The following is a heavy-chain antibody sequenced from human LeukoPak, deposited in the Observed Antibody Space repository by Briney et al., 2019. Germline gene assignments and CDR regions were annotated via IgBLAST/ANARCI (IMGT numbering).Heavy chain of an antibody. CDR3: VIFGNVFVP. J-gene: IGHJ5*02. CDR2: ISYDGSNK. Sequence: GGSLRLSCAASGFTFSSYAMHWVRQAPGKGLEWVAVISYDGSNKYYADSVKGRFTISRDNSKNTLYPQMNSLRAEDTAVYYCVIFGNVFVPWGQGTLVTVSS. CDR1: GFTFSSYA. D-gene: IGHD3-3*01. V-gene: IGHV3-30-3*01.